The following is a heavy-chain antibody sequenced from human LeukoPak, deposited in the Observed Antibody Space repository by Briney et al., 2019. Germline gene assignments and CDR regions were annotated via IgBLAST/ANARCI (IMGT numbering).Heavy chain of an antibody. Sequence: PWGSLRLSCAASRFTFNSYAMSWVRQAPGKGLEWVSVIGGSNGITFYVGSVKGRFAISRDNSKNTLYLQMNSLRAEHTAVYYCARGPGGKDAFDIWGQGTMVTVSS. CDR3: ARGPGGKDAFDI. CDR1: RFTFNSYA. J-gene: IGHJ3*02. V-gene: IGHV3-23*01. D-gene: IGHD3-16*01. CDR2: IGGSNGIT.